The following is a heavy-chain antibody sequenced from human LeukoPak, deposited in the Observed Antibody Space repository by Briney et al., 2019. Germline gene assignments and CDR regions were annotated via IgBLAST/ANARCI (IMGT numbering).Heavy chain of an antibody. CDR1: GFTFSGSA. Sequence: PGGSLRLSCAASGFTFSGSAMHWVRQASGKGLEWVGRIRSKANSYATAYAASVKGRFTISRDDSKNTAYLQMNSLKTEDTAVYYCTRRGSSGSPLDYWGQGTQVTVSS. V-gene: IGHV3-73*01. J-gene: IGHJ4*02. D-gene: IGHD3-22*01. CDR3: TRRGSSGSPLDY. CDR2: IRSKANSYAT.